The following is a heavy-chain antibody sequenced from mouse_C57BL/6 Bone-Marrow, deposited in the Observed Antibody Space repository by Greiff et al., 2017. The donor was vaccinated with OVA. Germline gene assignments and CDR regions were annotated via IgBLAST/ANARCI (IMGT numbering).Heavy chain of an antibody. Sequence: VQLQQSGAELVRPGASVKLSCTASGFNIKDDYMHWVKQRPEQGLEWIGWIDPENGDTEYASKFQGKATITADTSSNTAYLQLSSLTSEDTAVYYCTTTGTERDDWGQGTTLTVSS. V-gene: IGHV14-4*01. CDR1: GFNIKDDY. CDR2: IDPENGDT. CDR3: TTTGTERDD. D-gene: IGHD4-1*01. J-gene: IGHJ2*01.